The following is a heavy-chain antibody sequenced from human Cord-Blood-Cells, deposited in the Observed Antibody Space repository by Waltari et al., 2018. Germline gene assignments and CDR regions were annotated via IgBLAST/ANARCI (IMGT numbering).Heavy chain of an antibody. CDR3: ARGVGWTNGVCYTGAFDI. D-gene: IGHD2-8*01. CDR2: IKQSGNN. V-gene: IGHV4-34*01. J-gene: IGHJ3*02. CDR1: GGSFSGYY. Sequence: QVQLQQWGAGLLKPSETLSLTYAVSGGSFSGYYWSWIRQPPGKGLEGIGEIKQSGNNNYNPCLNSRVTRSLDTSRTHLARKRSSVTAADTAVYDCARGVGWTNGVCYTGAFDIWGQGTMVTVSS.